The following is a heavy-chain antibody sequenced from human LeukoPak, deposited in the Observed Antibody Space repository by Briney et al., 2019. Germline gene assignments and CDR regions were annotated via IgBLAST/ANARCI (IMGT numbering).Heavy chain of an antibody. Sequence: GGSRRLSCAASGFILHRHWLSCVRQAQGKELKSLAWIKSDGGEGYYVVSVKGRFTISRDNAKNSVYLQMNSLRAEDTAVFYCARSTNGSYVFDYWGQGTLVTVSS. D-gene: IGHD2-8*01. CDR2: IKSDGGEG. CDR3: ARSTNGSYVFDY. V-gene: IGHV3-7*03. J-gene: IGHJ4*02. CDR1: GFILHRHW.